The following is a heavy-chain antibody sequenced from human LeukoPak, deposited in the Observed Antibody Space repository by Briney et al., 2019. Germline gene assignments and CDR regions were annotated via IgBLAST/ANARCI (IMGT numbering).Heavy chain of an antibody. Sequence: PGGSLRLSCAASGFAFSSYEMNWVRQAPGKGLEWVSYISSSGSTIYYADSVKGRFTISRDNAKNSLYLQMNSLRAEDTAVYYCARGGYSYEPDAFDIWGQGTMVTVSS. CDR1: GFAFSSYE. J-gene: IGHJ3*02. CDR3: ARGGYSYEPDAFDI. CDR2: ISSSGSTI. V-gene: IGHV3-48*03. D-gene: IGHD5-18*01.